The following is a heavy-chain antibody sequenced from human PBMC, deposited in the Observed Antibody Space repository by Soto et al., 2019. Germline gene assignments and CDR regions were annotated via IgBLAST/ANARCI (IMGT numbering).Heavy chain of an antibody. CDR1: GYTFTSYA. D-gene: IGHD4-17*01. J-gene: IGHJ4*02. Sequence: GASVKVSCKASGYTFTSYAMHWVRQAPGQRLEWMGWINAGNGNTKYSQKFQGRVTITRDTSASTAYMELSSLRSEDTAVYYCATPGDRYGDYIFDYWGQGTLVTVSS. CDR2: INAGNGNT. CDR3: ATPGDRYGDYIFDY. V-gene: IGHV1-3*01.